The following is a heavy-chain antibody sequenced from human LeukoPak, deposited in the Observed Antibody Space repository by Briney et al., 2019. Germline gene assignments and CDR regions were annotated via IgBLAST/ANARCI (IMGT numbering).Heavy chain of an antibody. CDR2: ISGSGGST. J-gene: IGHJ3*02. V-gene: IGHV3-23*01. D-gene: IGHD5-12*01. CDR3: AKKKSGYDYAFDI. Sequence: GGSLRLSCAASGLTFSSYAMSWVRQAPGKGLEWVSAISGSGGSTYYADSVKGRFTISRDNSKNTLYLQMNSLRAEDTAVYYCAKKKSGYDYAFDIWGQGTMVTVSS. CDR1: GLTFSSYA.